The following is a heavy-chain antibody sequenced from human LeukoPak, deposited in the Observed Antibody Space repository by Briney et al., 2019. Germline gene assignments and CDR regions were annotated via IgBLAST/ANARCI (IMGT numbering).Heavy chain of an antibody. Sequence: ASVKVSCKPSGYTFTNYNLAWVRQAPGGGLDWMGWISPYNGDTNYAPKFQGRVTLTTDTSTSTGYMELRNLRSDDTAVYYCAREAADHLDYWGQGTLVTVSS. CDR3: AREAADHLDY. CDR1: GYTFTNYN. J-gene: IGHJ4*02. CDR2: ISPYNGDT. V-gene: IGHV1-18*01.